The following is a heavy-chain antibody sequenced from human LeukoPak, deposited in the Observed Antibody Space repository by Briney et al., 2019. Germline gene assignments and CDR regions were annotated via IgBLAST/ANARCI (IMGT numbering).Heavy chain of an antibody. J-gene: IGHJ4*02. CDR3: ARSLAGMYSSGWDY. V-gene: IGHV3-53*01. D-gene: IGHD6-19*01. Sequence: GGSLRLSCAASGFTVSNNYMSWVRQAPGKGLEWVSIIYSGGTTYYADSVKGRFTISRDNSKNTLYLQMNSLRAEDTAVYCCARSLAGMYSSGWDYWGQGTLVTVSS. CDR2: IYSGGTT. CDR1: GFTVSNNY.